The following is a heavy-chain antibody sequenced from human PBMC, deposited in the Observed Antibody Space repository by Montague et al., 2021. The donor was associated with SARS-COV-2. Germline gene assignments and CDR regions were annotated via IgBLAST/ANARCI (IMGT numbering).Heavy chain of an antibody. CDR2: IYQGAST. CDR3: VRAGGFHNRPPV. CDR1: GDSIMTTDC. D-gene: IGHD4-23*01. Sequence: SETLSLTCAVSGDSIMTTDCWSWVRQPPGKGLEWIGEIYQGASTNYNPSLKGRVTMSVDRSKNQVSLELYSVTAADTALYYGVRAGGFHNRPPVWGQGALVIVSS. J-gene: IGHJ4*02. V-gene: IGHV4-4*02.